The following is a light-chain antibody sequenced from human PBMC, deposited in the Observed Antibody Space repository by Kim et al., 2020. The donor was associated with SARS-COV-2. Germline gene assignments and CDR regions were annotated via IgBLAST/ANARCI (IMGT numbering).Light chain of an antibody. CDR2: YDS. Sequence: APGKTARITCGGDNIGKNSLRRYQRKPGQAPVLVIYYDSDRPSGIPERFSGSNSGNTAPLTISRVEAGDETNYYCKVWDSSSDHRVFGGGTQLTVL. CDR1: NIGKNS. CDR3: KVWDSSSDHRV. V-gene: IGLV3-21*04. J-gene: IGLJ3*02.